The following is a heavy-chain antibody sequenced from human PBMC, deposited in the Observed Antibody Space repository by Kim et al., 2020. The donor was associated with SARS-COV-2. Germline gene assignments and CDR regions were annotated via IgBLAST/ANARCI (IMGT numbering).Heavy chain of an antibody. J-gene: IGHJ6*03. V-gene: IGHV4-39*01. CDR1: GGSISSSSYY. CDR3: ARPKRTGIPYYYMDV. CDR2: IYYSGST. D-gene: IGHD1-1*01. Sequence: SETLSLTCTVSGGSISSSSYYWGWIRQPPGKGLEWIGSIYYSGSTYYNPSLKSRVTISVDTSKNQFSLKLSSVTAADTAVYYCARPKRTGIPYYYMDVWGKGTTVTVSS.